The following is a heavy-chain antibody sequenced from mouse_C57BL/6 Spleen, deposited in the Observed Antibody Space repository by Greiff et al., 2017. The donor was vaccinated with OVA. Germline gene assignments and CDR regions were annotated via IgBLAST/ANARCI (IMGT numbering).Heavy chain of an antibody. Sequence: VQLQQSGAELVRPGASVTLSCKASGYTFTDYEMHWVKQTPVHGLEWIGAIDPETGGTAYNQKFKGKAILTADKSSSTAYMELRSLTSEDSAVYYCTGRTTAAMDYWGQGTSVTVSS. D-gene: IGHD1-2*01. CDR2: IDPETGGT. V-gene: IGHV1-15*01. CDR1: GYTFTDYE. CDR3: TGRTTAAMDY. J-gene: IGHJ4*01.